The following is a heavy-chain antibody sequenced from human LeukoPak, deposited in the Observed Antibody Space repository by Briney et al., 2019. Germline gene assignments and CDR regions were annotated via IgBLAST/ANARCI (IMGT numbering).Heavy chain of an antibody. CDR2: ISGSGGST. CDR3: ARVEDYDILTGFDY. V-gene: IGHV3-23*01. D-gene: IGHD3-9*01. J-gene: IGHJ4*02. CDR1: GFTFSSYG. Sequence: GGSLRLSCAASGFTFSSYGMSWVRQAPGKGLEWVSAISGSGGSTYYADSVKGRFTISRDNAKKSLYLQMNSLRAEDTAVYYCARVEDYDILTGFDYWGQGTLVTVSS.